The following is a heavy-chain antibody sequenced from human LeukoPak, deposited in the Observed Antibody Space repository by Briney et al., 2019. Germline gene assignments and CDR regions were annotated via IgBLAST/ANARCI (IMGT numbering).Heavy chain of an antibody. V-gene: IGHV1-2*04. CDR3: ARGAWFGERGFDY. Sequence: ASVKVSCKASGYTFTGYYMHWVRQAPGQGLEWMGWINPNSGGTNYAQKFQGWVTMTRDTSISTACMELSRLRSDDTAVYYCARGAWFGERGFDYWGQGTLVTVSS. J-gene: IGHJ4*02. CDR2: INPNSGGT. CDR1: GYTFTGYY. D-gene: IGHD3-10*01.